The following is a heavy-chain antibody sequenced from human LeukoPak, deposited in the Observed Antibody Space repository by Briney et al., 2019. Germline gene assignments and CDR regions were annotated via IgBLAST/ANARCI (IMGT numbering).Heavy chain of an antibody. Sequence: PSETLSLTCTVSGGSISSGDYYWGWIRQPPGKGLEWIGYIYYSGSTYYNPSLKSRVTISVDTSKNQFSLKLSSVTAADTAVYYCARADYYGSGSYFLFDYWGQGTLVTVSP. J-gene: IGHJ4*02. CDR2: IYYSGST. D-gene: IGHD3-10*01. CDR3: ARADYYGSGSYFLFDY. V-gene: IGHV4-30-4*01. CDR1: GGSISSGDYY.